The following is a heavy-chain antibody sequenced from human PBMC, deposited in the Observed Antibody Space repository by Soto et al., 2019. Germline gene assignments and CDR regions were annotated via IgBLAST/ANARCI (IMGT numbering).Heavy chain of an antibody. D-gene: IGHD5-18*01. V-gene: IGHV3-48*02. CDR3: ARDPQLWFHHDAFDI. CDR1: GFTFSSYS. CDR2: ISSSSSTI. Sequence: GGSLRLSCAASGFTFSSYSMNWVRQAPGKGLEWVSYISSSSSTIYYADSVKGRFTISRDNAKNSLYLQMNSLRDEDTAVYYCARDPQLWFHHDAFDIWGQGTMVTVSS. J-gene: IGHJ3*02.